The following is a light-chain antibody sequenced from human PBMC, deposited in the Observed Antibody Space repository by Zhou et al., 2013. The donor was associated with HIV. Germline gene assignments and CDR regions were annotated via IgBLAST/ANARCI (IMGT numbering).Light chain of an antibody. V-gene: IGKV1-9*01. CDR3: QQYDNLWT. Sequence: DIQLTQSPSFLSASIGDRVTITCRASQGISSYLAWYQQKPGKAPKLLIYAASTLQSGVPSRFSGSGAETEFNLTIDGLQEDDFATYFCQQYDNLWTFGQGTTV. CDR2: AAS. CDR1: QGISSY. J-gene: IGKJ1*01.